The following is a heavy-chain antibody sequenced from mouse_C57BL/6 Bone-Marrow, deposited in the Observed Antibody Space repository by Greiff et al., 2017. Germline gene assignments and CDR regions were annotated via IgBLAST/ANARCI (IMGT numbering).Heavy chain of an antibody. V-gene: IGHV1-5*01. CDR3: TGDPTRVRYYLDY. Sequence: EVQLQQSGTVLARPGASVKMSCKTSGYTFTSYWMHWVKQRPGQGLEWIGAIYPGNSDTSYNQKFKGKAKLTAVTSASTAYLELNSLTNEDSAVYYYTGDPTRVRYYLDYWGQGTTLTVSS. D-gene: IGHD1-1*01. J-gene: IGHJ2*01. CDR2: IYPGNSDT. CDR1: GYTFTSYW.